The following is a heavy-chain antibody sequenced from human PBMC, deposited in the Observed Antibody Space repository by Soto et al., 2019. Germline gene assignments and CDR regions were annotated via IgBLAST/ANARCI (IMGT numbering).Heavy chain of an antibody. D-gene: IGHD2-15*01. V-gene: IGHV4-34*01. J-gene: IGHJ6*02. CDR3: ARDADCSGGSCYTQSADYYYGMDV. CDR2: INHSGST. CDR1: GGSCSGYY. Sequence: SETLSLTCAVYGGSCSGYYWSWIRQPPGKGLEWIGEINHSGSTNYSPSLKSRVTISVDTSKNQFSLKLSSVTAADTAVYYCARDADCSGGSCYTQSADYYYGMDVWGQGTTVTVSS.